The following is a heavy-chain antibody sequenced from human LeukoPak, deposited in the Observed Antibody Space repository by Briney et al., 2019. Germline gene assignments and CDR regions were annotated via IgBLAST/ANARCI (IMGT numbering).Heavy chain of an antibody. J-gene: IGHJ4*02. V-gene: IGHV3-48*03. CDR2: ISSSGSTI. Sequence: GGSLRLSCAASGFTFSSYEMNWVRQAPGKGLEWVSYISSSGSTIYYADSVKGRFTISRDNSKNTMYVQMNSLRAEDTAVYYCAKDRSYASFEDWGQGTLVTVSS. D-gene: IGHD2-2*01. CDR3: AKDRSYASFED. CDR1: GFTFSSYE.